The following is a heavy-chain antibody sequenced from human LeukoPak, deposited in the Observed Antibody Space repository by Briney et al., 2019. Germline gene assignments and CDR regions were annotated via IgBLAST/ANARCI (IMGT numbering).Heavy chain of an antibody. J-gene: IGHJ4*02. Sequence: GGSLRLSCAASGFTFSDYYMSWIRQAPGKGLEWVSFISSSRSYIYYADSVKGRFTISRDNAKNSLYLQMNSLRAEDTAVYYCARFIAALYYFDYWGRGTLVTVSS. V-gene: IGHV3-11*06. CDR3: ARFIAALYYFDY. CDR1: GFTFSDYY. CDR2: ISSSRSYI. D-gene: IGHD6-13*01.